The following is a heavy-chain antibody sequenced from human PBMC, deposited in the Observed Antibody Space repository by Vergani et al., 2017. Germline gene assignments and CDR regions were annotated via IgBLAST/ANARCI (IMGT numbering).Heavy chain of an antibody. CDR2: IYYSGST. CDR1: GGSISSSSYY. J-gene: IGHJ3*02. Sequence: QLQLQESGPGLVKPSETLSLTCTVSGGSISSSSYYWGWIRQPPGKGLEWIGSIYYSGSTYYNPSLKSRVTISVDTSKNQFSLKLSSVTAADTAVYYCARFGSWSAFDIWGQGTMVTVSS. CDR3: ARFGSWSAFDI. V-gene: IGHV4-39*01. D-gene: IGHD3-10*01.